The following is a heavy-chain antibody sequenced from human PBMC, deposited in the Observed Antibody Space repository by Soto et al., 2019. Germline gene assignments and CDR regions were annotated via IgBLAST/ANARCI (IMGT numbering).Heavy chain of an antibody. CDR2: MTGRGGSI. Sequence: PGGSLRLSCAAPGFPFSEYGMTWVRQAPGRGLEWVSAMTGRGGSIHYAESVRGRFIISRDNSKNTLYLQMDRLRAGDTAVYYCAKGVMYSTKGLDVWGQGTTVTVSS. CDR3: AKGVMYSTKGLDV. D-gene: IGHD2-15*01. CDR1: GFPFSEYG. J-gene: IGHJ6*02. V-gene: IGHV3-23*01.